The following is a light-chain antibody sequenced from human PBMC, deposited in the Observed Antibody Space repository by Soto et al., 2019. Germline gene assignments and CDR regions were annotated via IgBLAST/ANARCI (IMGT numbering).Light chain of an antibody. V-gene: IGKV3-15*01. J-gene: IGKJ1*01. Sequence: EIVMTQAPDTLSVSPGERANLSCRASQSVSSNLAWYQQKPGQAPRLLIYGASTRATGIPARFSGSGSGTEFTLTISSLQSEDFAVYYCQQYNNWWTFGQGTKV. CDR2: GAS. CDR3: QQYNNWWT. CDR1: QSVSSN.